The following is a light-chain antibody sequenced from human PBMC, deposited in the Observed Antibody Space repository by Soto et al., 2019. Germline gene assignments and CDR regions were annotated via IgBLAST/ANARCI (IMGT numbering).Light chain of an antibody. CDR2: YDD. V-gene: IGLV1-36*01. J-gene: IGLJ2*01. CDR1: RSNIGDNA. CDR3: AAWDDSLNGVV. Sequence: QSVLTQPPSVSEAPSQRVTISCSGSRSNIGDNAVNWYQQLPGKAPKLLIYYDDLLPSGVSDRFSGSKSGTSASLAISGLQSEDEADYYCAAWDDSLNGVVFGGGTKLTVL.